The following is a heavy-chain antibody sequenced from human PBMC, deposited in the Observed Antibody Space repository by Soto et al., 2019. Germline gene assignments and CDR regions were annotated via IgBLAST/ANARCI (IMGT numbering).Heavy chain of an antibody. CDR2: IDPSDSYT. J-gene: IGHJ6*02. D-gene: IGHD3-10*01. V-gene: IGHV5-10-1*01. CDR3: ARDEEVDYGSGSYPGMDA. CDR1: GYSFTSYW. Sequence: GESLKISCKGSGYSFTSYWISWVRQLPGKGLEWMGRIDPSDSYTNYSPSFQGHVTISADKSISTAYLQWSSLKASDTAMYYCARDEEVDYGSGSYPGMDAWGQGTTVTVS.